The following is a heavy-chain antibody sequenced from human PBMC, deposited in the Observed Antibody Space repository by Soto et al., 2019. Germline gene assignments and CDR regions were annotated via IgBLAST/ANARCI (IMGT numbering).Heavy chain of an antibody. CDR1: SGSISSSNW. Sequence: QVQLQESGPGLVKPSGTLSLTCAVSSGSISSSNWSSWVRQPPGKGLEWIGEIYHSGSTNYNPSLKSRVTISVDKSKNQFSLKLSSVTSADTAVYYCARGGPNYYYYYMDVWGKGTTVTVSS. V-gene: IGHV4-4*02. CDR3: ARGGPNYYYYYMDV. J-gene: IGHJ6*03. CDR2: IYHSGST.